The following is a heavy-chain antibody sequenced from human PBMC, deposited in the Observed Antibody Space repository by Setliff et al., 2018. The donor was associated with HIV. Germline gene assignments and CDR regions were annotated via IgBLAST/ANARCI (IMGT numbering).Heavy chain of an antibody. D-gene: IGHD6-13*01. CDR3: ATNREQLTMTYYYYYMDV. CDR1: GGTFSSYA. J-gene: IGHJ6*03. CDR2: IIPIFGTT. V-gene: IGHV1-69*13. Sequence: SVKVSCKASGGTFSSYAISWVRRAPGQGPECMGAIIPIFGTTKYAQRFQGRVTITADASTSTAYMELSSLRSEDTAVYYCATNREQLTMTYYYYYMDVWGKGTTVTVSS.